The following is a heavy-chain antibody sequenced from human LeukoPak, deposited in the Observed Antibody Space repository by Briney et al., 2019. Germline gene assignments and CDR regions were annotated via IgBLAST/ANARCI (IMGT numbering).Heavy chain of an antibody. CDR2: ISSSSSYI. J-gene: IGHJ4*02. CDR3: AKKGTYYYGSGSYPFDY. V-gene: IGHV3-21*04. CDR1: GLTFSSYS. D-gene: IGHD3-10*01. Sequence: GGSLRLSCAASGLTFSSYSMNWVRQAPGKGLEWVSSISSSSSYIYYADSVKGRFTISRDNAKNSLYLQMNSLRAEDTAVYYCAKKGTYYYGSGSYPFDYWGQGTLVTVSS.